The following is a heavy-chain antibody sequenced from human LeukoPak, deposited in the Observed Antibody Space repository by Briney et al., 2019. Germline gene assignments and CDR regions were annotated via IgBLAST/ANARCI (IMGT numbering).Heavy chain of an antibody. CDR2: ISPIFGTA. CDR3: ARELGYDSSGYSGGFDY. D-gene: IGHD3-22*01. Sequence: SVKVSCKASGGTFSSYAISWVRQAPGQGLEWMGGISPIFGTANYAQKFQGRVTITADESTSTAYMELSSLRSEDTAVYYCARELGYDSSGYSGGFDYWGQGTLVTVSS. J-gene: IGHJ4*02. CDR1: GGTFSSYA. V-gene: IGHV1-69*13.